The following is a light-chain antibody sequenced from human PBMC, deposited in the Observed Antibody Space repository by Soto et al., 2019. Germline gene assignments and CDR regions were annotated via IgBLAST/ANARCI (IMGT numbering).Light chain of an antibody. CDR1: SSNIGSDT. V-gene: IGLV1-44*01. Sequence: QSVLTQPPSASGTPGQRVTISCSGSSSNIGSDTVNWFQQLPGTAPKLLIYSDNQRPSGVPDRFSGSKSGTSASLAISGLQSEDEADYYCAAWDDSLNRMLFGGGTKVPS. J-gene: IGLJ3*02. CDR3: AAWDDSLNRML. CDR2: SDN.